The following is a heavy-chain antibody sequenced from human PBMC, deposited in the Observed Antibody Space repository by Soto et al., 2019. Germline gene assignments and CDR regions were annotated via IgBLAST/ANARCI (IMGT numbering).Heavy chain of an antibody. V-gene: IGHV4-4*02. CDR3: GRANSSGSPIDS. J-gene: IGHJ4*02. D-gene: IGHD6-19*01. CDR1: GGSVNSPNW. Sequence: QVQLQQSGPGLVEPSGTLSLTCAVSGGSVNSPNWWNWVRQPPETGLEWIGEMHHSGSSNYNLSLKTRLTLSVDKSNNELSMNLNSVTAADTAIYYCGRANSSGSPIDSWGQGILVTVSS. CDR2: MHHSGSS.